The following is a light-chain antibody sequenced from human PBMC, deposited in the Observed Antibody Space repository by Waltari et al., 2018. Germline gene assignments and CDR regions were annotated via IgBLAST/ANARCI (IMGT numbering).Light chain of an antibody. V-gene: IGLV8-61*01. CDR3: ALYMGSGIWV. Sequence: QTVVTQEQSLSVSPGGTVTPTCALSSGSVSTTPYPTWYQQSPGQAPRTLVYKADSRSSGVPDRFSGSILGNKAALTITGAQADDESDYYCALYMGSGIWVFGGGTKLTVL. CDR2: KAD. CDR1: SGSVSTTPY. J-gene: IGLJ3*02.